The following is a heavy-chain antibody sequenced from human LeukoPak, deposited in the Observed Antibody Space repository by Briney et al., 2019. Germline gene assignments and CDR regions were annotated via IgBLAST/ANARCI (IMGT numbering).Heavy chain of an antibody. J-gene: IGHJ4*02. CDR3: AREIAAAGTVGYDY. Sequence: PSETLSLTCTVSGGSTSSYYWSWIRQPAGKGLEWIGRIYTSGSTNYNPSLKSRVTISVDTSKNQFSLKLSSVTAADTAVYYCAREIAAAGTVGYDYWGQGTLVTVSS. V-gene: IGHV4-4*07. CDR1: GGSTSSYY. D-gene: IGHD6-13*01. CDR2: IYTSGST.